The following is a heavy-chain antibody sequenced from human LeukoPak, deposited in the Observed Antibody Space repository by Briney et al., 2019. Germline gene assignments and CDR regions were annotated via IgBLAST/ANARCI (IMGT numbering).Heavy chain of an antibody. J-gene: IGHJ4*02. V-gene: IGHV1-24*01. CDR1: GYTFTGYF. D-gene: IGHD6-13*01. Sequence: GASVKVSCKASGYTFTGYFMHWVRQAPGKGLEWMGGFDPEDGETIYAQKFQGRVTMTEDTSTDTAYMELSSLRSEDTAVYYCATDLGGLIAAAGTWDYWGQGTLVTVSS. CDR3: ATDLGGLIAAAGTWDY. CDR2: FDPEDGET.